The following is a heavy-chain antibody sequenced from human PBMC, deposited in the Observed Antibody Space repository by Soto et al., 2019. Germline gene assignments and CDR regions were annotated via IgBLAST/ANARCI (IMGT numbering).Heavy chain of an antibody. V-gene: IGHV4-61*03. D-gene: IGHD3-16*02. CDR2: IYYNGNT. Sequence: SETLSLTCSVSGVSVSSGSYYWSWIRQPPGKGLEWIGHIYYNGNTDCNPSLKSRVTISIDTSKNHLSLRLSSVTAADTAAYYCARDIEGWLDPWGQGTLVTVS. CDR1: GVSVSSGSYY. J-gene: IGHJ5*02. CDR3: ARDIEGWLDP.